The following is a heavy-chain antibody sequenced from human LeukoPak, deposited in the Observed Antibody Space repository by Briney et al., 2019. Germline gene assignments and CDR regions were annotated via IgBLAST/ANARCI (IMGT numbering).Heavy chain of an antibody. CDR2: MNPNSGNT. J-gene: IGHJ2*01. D-gene: IGHD3-3*01. CDR1: GYTFTSYD. Sequence: ASVKVSCKASGYTFTSYDINWVRQATGQGLEWMGWMNPNSGNTGYAQKFQGRVTMTRNTSISTAYMELSSLRSEDTAVYYCARERGSYDLWSGYRYWYFDLWGRGTLVTVSS. V-gene: IGHV1-8*01. CDR3: ARERGSYDLWSGYRYWYFDL.